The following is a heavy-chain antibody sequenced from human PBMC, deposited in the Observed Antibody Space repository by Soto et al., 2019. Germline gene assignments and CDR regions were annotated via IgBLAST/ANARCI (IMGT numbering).Heavy chain of an antibody. CDR2: IYYSGST. CDR3: ARAWEDTAMDV. Sequence: KASGTLALTCAVSGGSVSSGGYYGSWIRQHPGKGLEWIGYIYYSGSTYYNPSLKSRVTISVDTSKNQFSLKLSSVTAADTAVYYCARAWEDTAMDVWGQGTTVTVSS. J-gene: IGHJ6*02. D-gene: IGHD1-26*01. CDR1: GGSVSSGGYY. V-gene: IGHV4-31*11.